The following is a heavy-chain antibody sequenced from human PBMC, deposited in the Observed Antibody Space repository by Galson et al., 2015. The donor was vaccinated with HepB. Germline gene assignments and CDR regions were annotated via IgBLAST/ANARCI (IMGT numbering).Heavy chain of an antibody. D-gene: IGHD4-17*01. CDR3: ARALTPYGIIDY. Sequence: SLRLSCAASGFTFSSYAMHWVRQAPGKGLEWVAVISYDGSNKYYADSVKGRFTISRDNSKNTLYLQMNSLRAEDTAVYYCARALTPYGIIDYWGQGTLVTVSS. J-gene: IGHJ4*02. V-gene: IGHV3-30-3*01. CDR2: ISYDGSNK. CDR1: GFTFSSYA.